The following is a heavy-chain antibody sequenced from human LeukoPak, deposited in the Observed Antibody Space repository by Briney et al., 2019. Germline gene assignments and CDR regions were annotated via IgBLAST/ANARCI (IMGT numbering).Heavy chain of an antibody. Sequence: ASVKVSCKTSGYTFTNYGISWVRQAPGQGLEWMGWISAYNGNTNYEQKFQGRVTMTTDTMTTDTSTSTAYMELRSLRSDDTAVYYCVRGLMREYNSGWYMHYFDYWGQGTLVTVSS. CDR2: ISAYNGNT. J-gene: IGHJ4*02. CDR3: VRGLMREYNSGWYMHYFDY. CDR1: GYTFTNYG. V-gene: IGHV1-18*01. D-gene: IGHD6-19*01.